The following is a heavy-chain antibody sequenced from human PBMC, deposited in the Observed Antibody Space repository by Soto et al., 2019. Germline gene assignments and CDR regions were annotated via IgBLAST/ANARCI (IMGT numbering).Heavy chain of an antibody. Sequence: QVQLVESGGGVVQPGRSLRLSCAASGFTFSSYGMHWVRQAPGKGLEWVAVISYDGSNKYYADSVKGRFTISRDNSKNALYLKMNSLRAEDTAVYYCAKPVDVWGSYRYRGGYDYWGQGTLGTVSS. CDR1: GFTFSSYG. V-gene: IGHV3-30*18. CDR2: ISYDGSNK. D-gene: IGHD3-16*02. CDR3: AKPVDVWGSYRYRGGYDY. J-gene: IGHJ4*02.